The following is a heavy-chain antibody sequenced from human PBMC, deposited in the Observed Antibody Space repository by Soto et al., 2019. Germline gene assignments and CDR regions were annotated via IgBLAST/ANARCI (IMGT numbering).Heavy chain of an antibody. D-gene: IGHD3-22*01. V-gene: IGHV1-69*13. CDR3: AREGGYYYDSSGYYRTVGYYYGMDV. CDR2: IIPIFGTA. J-gene: IGHJ6*02. Sequence: GASVKVSCKASGGTFSSYAISWVRQAPGQVLEWMGGIIPIFGTANYAQKFQGRVTITADESTSTAYMELSSLRSEDTAVYYCAREGGYYYDSSGYYRTVGYYYGMDVWGQGTTVTVSS. CDR1: GGTFSSYA.